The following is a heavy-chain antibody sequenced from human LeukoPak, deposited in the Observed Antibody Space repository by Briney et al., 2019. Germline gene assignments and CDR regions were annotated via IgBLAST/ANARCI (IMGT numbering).Heavy chain of an antibody. CDR3: AKNPPTAGGTGDYYYYYMDV. D-gene: IGHD6-25*01. Sequence: GRSLRLSCAASGFTFDDYAMHWVRQAPGKGLEWVSGISWNSGSIGYADSVKGRFTISRDNAKNSLYLQMNSLRTEDTAVYYCAKNPPTAGGTGDYYYYYMDVWGKGTAVTVSS. J-gene: IGHJ6*03. CDR1: GFTFDDYA. CDR2: ISWNSGSI. V-gene: IGHV3-9*01.